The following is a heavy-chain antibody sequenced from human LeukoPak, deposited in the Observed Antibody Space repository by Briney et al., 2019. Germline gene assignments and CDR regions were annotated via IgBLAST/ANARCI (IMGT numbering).Heavy chain of an antibody. Sequence: ASVKVSCKASGYTFTTSYINWVRQAPGQGLEWMGWVSAYNGKTSYAQRFQGRVTMTTDSSTSTAYMDLASLRSDDTAVYYCARGGTFYPSMDYWGQGTLVTVSS. J-gene: IGHJ4*02. D-gene: IGHD1-26*01. CDR1: GYTFTTSY. CDR3: ARGGTFYPSMDY. CDR2: VSAYNGKT. V-gene: IGHV1-18*01.